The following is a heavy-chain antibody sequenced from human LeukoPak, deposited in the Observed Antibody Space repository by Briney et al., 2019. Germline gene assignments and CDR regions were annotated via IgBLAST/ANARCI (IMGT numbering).Heavy chain of an antibody. Sequence: GGSLRLSCAASGFTFSSYEMNWVRQAPGKGLEWVANIKQDGSEKYYVDSVKGRFTISRDNAKNSLYLQMNSLRAEDTAVYYCAGGYSYGYYWGQGTLVTVSS. J-gene: IGHJ4*02. CDR3: AGGYSYGYY. V-gene: IGHV3-7*01. CDR1: GFTFSSYE. D-gene: IGHD5-18*01. CDR2: IKQDGSEK.